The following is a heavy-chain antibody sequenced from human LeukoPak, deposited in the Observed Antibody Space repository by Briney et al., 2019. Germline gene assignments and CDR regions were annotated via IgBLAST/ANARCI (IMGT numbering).Heavy chain of an antibody. V-gene: IGHV3-23*01. CDR3: AKHSSSWNYFDF. J-gene: IGHJ4*02. CDR2: ISGSGGST. D-gene: IGHD6-13*01. Sequence: GRSLRLSCAASGFTFSSYALHWVRQAPGKGLEWVSGISGSGGSTYYADSVKGRFTISRDNSKNTLYLQMNSLRAEDTAVYYCAKHSSSWNYFDFWGQGTLVTVSS. CDR1: GFTFSSYA.